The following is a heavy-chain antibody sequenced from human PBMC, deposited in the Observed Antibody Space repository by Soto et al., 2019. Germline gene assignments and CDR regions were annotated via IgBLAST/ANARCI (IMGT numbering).Heavy chain of an antibody. D-gene: IGHD2-2*01. J-gene: IGHJ4*02. Sequence: QVQLQESGPGLVKPSQTLSLTCTVSGGSISSGGYYWSWIRQHPGKGLEWIGYIYYSGSTYYNPSLKSRVTISVDTSKNQFSLKLSSVTAADTAVCYCARLLVPAATFDYWGQGTLVTVSS. CDR2: IYYSGST. CDR3: ARLLVPAATFDY. V-gene: IGHV4-31*03. CDR1: GGSISSGGYY.